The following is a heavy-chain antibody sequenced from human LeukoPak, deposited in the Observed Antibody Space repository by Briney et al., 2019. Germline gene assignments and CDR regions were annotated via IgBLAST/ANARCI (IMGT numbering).Heavy chain of an antibody. CDR3: ASLSGSHLLPVSTVGRYFDL. CDR2: IYYSGST. D-gene: IGHD1-26*01. Sequence: SQTLSLTCTVSGGSISSGDYYWSWIRQPPGKGLEWIGYIYYSGSTYYNPSLKSRVTISVDTSKNQFSLKLSSVTAADTAVYYCASLSGSHLLPVSTVGRYFDLWGRGTLVTVSS. V-gene: IGHV4-30-4*08. CDR1: GGSISSGDYY. J-gene: IGHJ2*01.